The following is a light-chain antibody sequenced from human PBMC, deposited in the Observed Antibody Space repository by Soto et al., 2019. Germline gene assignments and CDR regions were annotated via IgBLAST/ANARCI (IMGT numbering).Light chain of an antibody. CDR3: QQFGSSPGFT. V-gene: IGKV3-20*01. Sequence: ELVLTQSPGTLSLSPGERATLSCRASQSINSRYLAWYQQKPGQAPSLLIYVVSSRATGIPDRFSGSGSGTDFTLNISRLEPEDFAVYYCQQFGSSPGFTFGPGTKVDIK. CDR2: VVS. CDR1: QSINSRY. J-gene: IGKJ3*01.